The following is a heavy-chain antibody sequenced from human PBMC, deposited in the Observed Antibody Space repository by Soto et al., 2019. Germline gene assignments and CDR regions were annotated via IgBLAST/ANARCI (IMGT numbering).Heavy chain of an antibody. CDR2: INAGNGNT. J-gene: IGHJ5*02. CDR3: ARGVVVVAVNWFDP. Sequence: QVQLVQSGAEVKKPGASVKVSCKASGYTFTSYAMHWVRQAPGQRLEWMGWINAGNGNTKYSQKFRGRVTITRDTSASTAYMELSSLRSEGTAVYYCARGVVVVAVNWFDPWGQGTLVTVSS. V-gene: IGHV1-3*01. D-gene: IGHD2-15*01. CDR1: GYTFTSYA.